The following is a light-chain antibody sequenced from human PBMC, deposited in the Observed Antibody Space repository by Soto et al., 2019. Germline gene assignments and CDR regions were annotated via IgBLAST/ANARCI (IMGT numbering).Light chain of an antibody. V-gene: IGKV1-5*01. CDR1: QMIARW. Sequence: IQMTQSPSTLSASVGDTVTLTCRSSQMIARWLAWYQQKPGTAPRLIIYDATSLQSGVPSRFSASASGTDFTLTIRSLRPDDFATYYCLQYNTFPRPFGQGTKLEI. J-gene: IGKJ2*01. CDR2: DAT. CDR3: LQYNTFPRP.